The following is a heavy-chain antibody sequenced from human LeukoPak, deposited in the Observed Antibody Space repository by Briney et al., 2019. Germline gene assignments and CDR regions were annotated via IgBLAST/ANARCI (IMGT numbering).Heavy chain of an antibody. CDR1: GFTFSSYA. J-gene: IGHJ4*02. CDR3: ARDLYGIAAPLDY. V-gene: IGHV3-30-3*01. Sequence: GGSLRLCCAASGFTFSSYAMHWVRQAPGKGLEWVAVISYDGSNKYYADSVKDRFTISRDNTKNTLYLQMNSLRAEDTAVYYCARDLYGIAAPLDYWGQGTLVTVSS. CDR2: ISYDGSNK. D-gene: IGHD6-6*01.